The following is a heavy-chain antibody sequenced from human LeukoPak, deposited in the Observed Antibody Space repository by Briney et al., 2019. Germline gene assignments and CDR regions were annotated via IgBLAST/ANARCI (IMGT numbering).Heavy chain of an antibody. CDR2: INHSGST. CDR1: GGSFSGYY. Sequence: PSETLSLTCAVYGGSFSGYYWSWIRQPPGKGLEWIGEINHSGSTNYNPSLKSRVTISVDTSKNQFSLKLSSVTAADTAVYYCARPRTRGYSYGHPFDYWGQGTLVTVSS. D-gene: IGHD5-18*01. J-gene: IGHJ4*02. V-gene: IGHV4-34*01. CDR3: ARPRTRGYSYGHPFDY.